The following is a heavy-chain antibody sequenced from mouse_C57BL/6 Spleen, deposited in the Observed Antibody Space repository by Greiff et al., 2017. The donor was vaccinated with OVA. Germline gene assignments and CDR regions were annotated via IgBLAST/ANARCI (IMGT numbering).Heavy chain of an antibody. Sequence: EVMLVESGPELVKPGASVKISCKASGYSFTGYYMNWVKQSPEKSLEWIGEINPSTGGTTYNQKFKAKATLTVDKSSSTAYMQLKSLTSEDSAVYYCASHYYGSSSYWGQGTTLTVSS. CDR3: ASHYYGSSSY. J-gene: IGHJ2*01. CDR2: INPSTGGT. V-gene: IGHV1-42*01. CDR1: GYSFTGYY. D-gene: IGHD1-1*01.